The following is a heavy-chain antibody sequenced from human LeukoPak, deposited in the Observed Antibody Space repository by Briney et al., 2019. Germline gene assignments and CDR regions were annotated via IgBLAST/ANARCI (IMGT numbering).Heavy chain of an antibody. CDR3: ADPPSDF. Sequence: GGSLRLSFATSGFNFNTKWMTWVRQAPGKGLEWVANINQDGSEKYHGDSVKGRFIISRGNAKRSLFLEMSSLRAEDTAVYYCADPPSDFWGQGTLVAVSS. CDR1: GFNFNTKW. CDR2: INQDGSEK. V-gene: IGHV3-7*01. J-gene: IGHJ4*02.